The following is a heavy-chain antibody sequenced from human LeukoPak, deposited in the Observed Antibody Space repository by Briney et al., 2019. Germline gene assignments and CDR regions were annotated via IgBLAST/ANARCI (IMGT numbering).Heavy chain of an antibody. V-gene: IGHV5-51*01. J-gene: IGHJ4*02. CDR3: ARQRGYSYGYSQYYFDY. CDR1: XXXFXXXX. D-gene: IGHD5-18*01. Sequence: GEXXKXXXXXSXXXFXXXXXXXVRQMPGKGXXWXXIIXPGDSDTRYSPSSQGQVTISADKSITTAYLQWSSLKASDTAMYYCARQRGYSYGYSQYYFDYWGQGTLVTVSS. CDR2: IXPGDSDT.